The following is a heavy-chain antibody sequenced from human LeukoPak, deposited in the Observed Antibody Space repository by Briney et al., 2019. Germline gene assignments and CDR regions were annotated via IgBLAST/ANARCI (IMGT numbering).Heavy chain of an antibody. CDR2: ISSSSSYI. Sequence: GGSLRLSCAASGFTFSSYSMNWVRQAPGQGLEWVSSISSSSSYIYYADSVKGRFTISRDNAKNSLYLQMNSLRAEDTAVYYCARDRGPPSYYGMDVWGQGTTVTVSS. J-gene: IGHJ6*02. CDR1: GFTFSSYS. CDR3: ARDRGPPSYYGMDV. V-gene: IGHV3-21*01.